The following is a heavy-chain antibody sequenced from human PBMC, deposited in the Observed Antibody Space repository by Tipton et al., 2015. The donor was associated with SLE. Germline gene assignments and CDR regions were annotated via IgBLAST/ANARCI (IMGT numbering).Heavy chain of an antibody. Sequence: LRLSCAVSGGSISSGGYYWTWIRQHPGKGLEWIGYISYSGSTYYNPSLKSRLTMSLDTSKNQFSLKLSSVTAADTAVYYCARLLGPPGYSSALFDYWGQGTLVTVSS. CDR1: GGSISSGGYY. V-gene: IGHV4-31*02. CDR2: ISYSGST. D-gene: IGHD6-19*01. CDR3: ARLLGPPGYSSALFDY. J-gene: IGHJ4*02.